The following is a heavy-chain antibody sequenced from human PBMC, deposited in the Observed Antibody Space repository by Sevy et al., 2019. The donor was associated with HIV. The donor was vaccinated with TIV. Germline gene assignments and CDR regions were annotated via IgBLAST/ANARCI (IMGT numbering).Heavy chain of an antibody. V-gene: IGHV3-9*01. CDR3: AKDMACSSTSCYVYYYYYGMDV. CDR2: ISWNSGSI. J-gene: IGHJ6*02. CDR1: GFTFDDYA. Sequence: GGSLRLSCAASGFTFDDYAMHWVRQAPGKGLEWVSGISWNSGSIGYADSVKGRFTISRDNAKNSLYLQMNSLRAEDTAFYDCAKDMACSSTSCYVYYYYYGMDVWGQGTTVTVSS. D-gene: IGHD2-2*01.